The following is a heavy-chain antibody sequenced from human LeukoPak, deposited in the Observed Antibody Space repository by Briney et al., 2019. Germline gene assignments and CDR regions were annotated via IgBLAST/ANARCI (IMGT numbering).Heavy chain of an antibody. J-gene: IGHJ3*02. CDR1: GGSISNSRYY. D-gene: IGHD3-10*01. CDR3: ARNPYYYTSGSYYNSAFDI. Sequence: SETLSLTCTVSGGSISNSRYYWDLIRQPPGKGLEWIGSITYSGTTYYNPSLRSRVTISVDTSKNHFSLKLSSVTAADTAVYYCARNPYYYTSGSYYNSAFDIWGQGTMVTVSS. V-gene: IGHV4-39*02. CDR2: ITYSGTT.